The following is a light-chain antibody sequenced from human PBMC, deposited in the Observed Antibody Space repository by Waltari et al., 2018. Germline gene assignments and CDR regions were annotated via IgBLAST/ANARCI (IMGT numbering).Light chain of an antibody. V-gene: IGLV2-8*01. CDR1: SRDIGGSNF. CDR2: DVN. CDR3: SAFAGSNNFGV. J-gene: IGLJ3*02. Sequence: QSALTQPPSASGSPGQSVTIPCTGTSRDIGGSNFVSWYQQRPGKAPRFLIYDVNKRPSGVSDCFSGSKSGNTASLTVSGLQPDDEATYYCSAFAGSNNFGVFGGGTKLTVL.